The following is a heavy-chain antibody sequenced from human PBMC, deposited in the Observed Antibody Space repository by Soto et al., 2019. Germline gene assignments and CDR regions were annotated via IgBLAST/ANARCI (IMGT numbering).Heavy chain of an antibody. Sequence: GGSLRLSCAASGFTFSSYGMHWVRQAPGKGLEWVAVIWYDGSNKYYADSVKGRFTISRDNSKNTLYLQMNSLRAEDTAVYYCARGAARYYDSSGYYGDDAFDIWGQGTMVTVS. CDR3: ARGAARYYDSSGYYGDDAFDI. V-gene: IGHV3-33*01. CDR1: GFTFSSYG. J-gene: IGHJ3*02. D-gene: IGHD3-22*01. CDR2: IWYDGSNK.